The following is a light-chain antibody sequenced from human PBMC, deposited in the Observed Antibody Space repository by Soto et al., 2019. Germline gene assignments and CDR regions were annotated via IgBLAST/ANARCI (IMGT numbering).Light chain of an antibody. CDR1: QSVSSSY. Sequence: DIVVTKSPVTLSLSPGERATLSCRASQSVSSSYLAWCQQKPGQAPRLLIFRASNKATGIPDRFSGSGSGTDFTLTISRLEHEDFAVYYCQRYGNLLTFGEGTKL. J-gene: IGKJ4*02. CDR3: QRYGNLLT. CDR2: RAS. V-gene: IGKV3-20*01.